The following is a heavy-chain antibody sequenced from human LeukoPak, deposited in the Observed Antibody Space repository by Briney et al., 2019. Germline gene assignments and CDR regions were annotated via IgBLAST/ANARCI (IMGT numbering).Heavy chain of an antibody. CDR2: MNPNSGNT. J-gene: IGHJ6*03. CDR1: GYTVTIYD. CDR3: ARGPASSSWYSYYYYYYMDV. Sequence: ASVTVSFKASGYTVTIYDINWVRQATGQGLEWMGWMNPNSGNTGYAQKFQGRVTITRNTSISTAYMELSSLRSEDTAVYYCARGPASSSWYSYYYYYYMDVWGKGTTVTVSS. V-gene: IGHV1-8*03. D-gene: IGHD6-13*01.